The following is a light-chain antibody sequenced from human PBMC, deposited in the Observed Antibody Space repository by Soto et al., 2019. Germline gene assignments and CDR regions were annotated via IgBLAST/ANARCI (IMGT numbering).Light chain of an antibody. CDR2: AAY. V-gene: IGKV1-16*01. J-gene: IGKJ5*01. CDR3: QQYTDHPT. Sequence: DIQMTQSPSSLSATIGDRVTITCRASQGIRNCLAWFQQKPGQAPKSLIYAAYSLQSGVPTRFSGSGSGTVFNLTISSLQPEDFGTYYCQQYTDHPTFGQGTRLEI. CDR1: QGIRNC.